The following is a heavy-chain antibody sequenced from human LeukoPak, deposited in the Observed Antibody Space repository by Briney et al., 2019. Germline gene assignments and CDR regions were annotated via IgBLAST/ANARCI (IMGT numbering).Heavy chain of an antibody. Sequence: GGSLRLSCAASGFTFTGYYMHWVRQAPGQGLEWMGWINPNSGGTNYAQKFQGRVTMTRDTSISTAYMELSRLRSDDTAVYYCARDPPDLYCSSTSCYRFDYWGQGTLVTVSS. CDR2: INPNSGGT. CDR1: GFTFTGYY. D-gene: IGHD2-2*01. J-gene: IGHJ4*02. V-gene: IGHV1-2*02. CDR3: ARDPPDLYCSSTSCYRFDY.